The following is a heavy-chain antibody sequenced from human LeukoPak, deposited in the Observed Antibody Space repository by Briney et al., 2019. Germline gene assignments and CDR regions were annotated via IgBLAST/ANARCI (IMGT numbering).Heavy chain of an antibody. CDR3: ARVYGANPPDA. J-gene: IGHJ5*02. V-gene: IGHV4-31*03. CDR2: IYYSGKT. D-gene: IGHD4-17*01. CDR1: GGSISSSTSC. Sequence: SETLSLTCTVSGGSISSSTSCWSWVRQHPGKGLEWIGCIYYSGKTYDSPSLKSRVTISVDTSKNQFSLKLSSVTAADTAVYYCARVYGANPPDAWGQGTLVTVSS.